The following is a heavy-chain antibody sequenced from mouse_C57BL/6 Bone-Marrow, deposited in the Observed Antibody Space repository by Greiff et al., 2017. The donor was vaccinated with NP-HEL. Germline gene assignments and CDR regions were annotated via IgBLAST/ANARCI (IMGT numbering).Heavy chain of an antibody. CDR2: ISDGGSYT. Sequence: EVMLVESGGGLVKPGGSLKLSCAASGFTFSSYAMSWVRQTPEKRLEWVATISDGGSYTYYPDNVKGRLTISRDNAKNNLYLQMSHLKSEDTAMYYCAREGGNYYYYFDYWGQGTTLTVSS. J-gene: IGHJ2*01. CDR1: GFTFSSYA. V-gene: IGHV5-4*01. CDR3: AREGGNYYYYFDY. D-gene: IGHD2-1*01.